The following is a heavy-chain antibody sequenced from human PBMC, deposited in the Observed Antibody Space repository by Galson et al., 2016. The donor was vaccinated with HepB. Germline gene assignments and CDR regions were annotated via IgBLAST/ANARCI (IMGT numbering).Heavy chain of an antibody. V-gene: IGHV3-30*04. J-gene: IGHJ6*02. CDR3: ARDRNYYNSNGYYHPYYYGMDV. CDR1: GFTFSRYA. D-gene: IGHD3-22*01. CDR2: MSSDGSNQ. Sequence: SLRLSCAASGFTFSRYAMHWVRQAPGKGLEWVALMSSDGSNQFYVESVKGRFTVSRDNSENTLYLQMSSLRAEDTAVYYCARDRNYYNSNGYYHPYYYGMDVWGRGTTVTVSS.